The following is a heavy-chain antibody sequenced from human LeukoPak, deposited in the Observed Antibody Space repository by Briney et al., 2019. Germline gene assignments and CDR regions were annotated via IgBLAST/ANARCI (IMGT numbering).Heavy chain of an antibody. Sequence: GASVKVSCKASGGTFSSYAISWVRQAPGQGLEWMGGIIPIFGTANYAQKFQGRVTITTDEPTSTAYMELSSLRSEDTAVYYCARDPLGGSSAGSWFDPWGQGTLVTVFS. CDR3: ARDPLGGSSAGSWFDP. V-gene: IGHV1-69*05. J-gene: IGHJ5*02. D-gene: IGHD2-2*01. CDR1: GGTFSSYA. CDR2: IIPIFGTA.